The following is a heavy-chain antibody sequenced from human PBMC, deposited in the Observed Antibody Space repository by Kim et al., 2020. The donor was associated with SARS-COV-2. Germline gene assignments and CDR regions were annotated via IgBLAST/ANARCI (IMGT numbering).Heavy chain of an antibody. CDR1: GGTFSSYA. D-gene: IGHD1-1*01. Sequence: SVKVSCKASGGTFSSYAISWVRQAPGQGLEWMGGIIPIFGTANYAQKFQGRVTITADESTSTAYMELSSLRSEDTAVYYCARVPTGSKLTPHYYYMDVWGKGTTVTVSS. V-gene: IGHV1-69*13. CDR3: ARVPTGSKLTPHYYYMDV. J-gene: IGHJ6*03. CDR2: IIPIFGTA.